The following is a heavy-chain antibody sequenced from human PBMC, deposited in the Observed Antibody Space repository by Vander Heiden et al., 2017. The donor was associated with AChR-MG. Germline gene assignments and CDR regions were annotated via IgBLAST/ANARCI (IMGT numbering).Heavy chain of an antibody. J-gene: IGHJ3*02. Sequence: EVQLVESGGGLVQPGRSLRLSCAASGSTFDDYAMHWVRQAPGKGLEWVSGISWNSGSIGYADSVKGRFTISRDNAKNSLYLQMNSLRAEDTALYYCAKDCRWQNAFDIWGQGTMVTVSS. CDR1: GSTFDDYA. V-gene: IGHV3-9*01. CDR2: ISWNSGSI. D-gene: IGHD2-15*01. CDR3: AKDCRWQNAFDI.